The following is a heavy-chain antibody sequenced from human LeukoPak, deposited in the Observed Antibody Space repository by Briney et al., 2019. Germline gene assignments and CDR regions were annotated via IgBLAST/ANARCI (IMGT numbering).Heavy chain of an antibody. CDR2: IIPIFGTA. CDR3: ASMSSGWAGPYYYYGMDV. Sequence: ASVKVSCKGSGGTFSSYAISWVRQAPGQGLEWMGGIIPIFGTANYAQKFQGRVTITADESTSTAYMELGSLRSEDTAVYYCASMSSGWAGPYYYYGMDVWGQGTTVTVSS. CDR1: GGTFSSYA. D-gene: IGHD6-19*01. V-gene: IGHV1-69*13. J-gene: IGHJ6*02.